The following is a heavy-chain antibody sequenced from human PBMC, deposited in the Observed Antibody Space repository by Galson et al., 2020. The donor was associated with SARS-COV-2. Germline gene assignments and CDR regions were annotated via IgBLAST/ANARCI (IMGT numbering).Heavy chain of an antibody. CDR2: IKSKTDGGTT. J-gene: IGHJ2*01. CDR3: TTEHRRPWLAPGWYFDL. Sequence: FSNAWMSWVRQAPGKGLEWVGRIKSKTDGGTTDYAAPVKGRFTISRDDSKNTLYLQMNSLKTEDTAVYYCTTEHRRPWLAPGWYFDLWGRGTLVTVSS. V-gene: IGHV3-15*01. D-gene: IGHD6-19*01. CDR1: FSNAW.